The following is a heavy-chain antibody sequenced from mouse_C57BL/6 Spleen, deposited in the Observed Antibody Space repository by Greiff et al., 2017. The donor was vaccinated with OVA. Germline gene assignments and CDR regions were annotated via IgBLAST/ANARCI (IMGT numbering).Heavy chain of an antibody. CDR2: IYPGDGDT. J-gene: IGHJ4*01. Sequence: VQLVESGPELVKPGASVKISCKASGYAFSSSWMNWVKQRPGKGLEWIGRIYPGDGDTNYNGKFKGKATLTADKSSSTAYMQLSSLTSEDSAVYFCARGGYYPYYAMDYWGQGTSVTVSS. CDR3: ARGGYYPYYAMDY. V-gene: IGHV1-82*01. CDR1: GYAFSSSW. D-gene: IGHD2-3*01.